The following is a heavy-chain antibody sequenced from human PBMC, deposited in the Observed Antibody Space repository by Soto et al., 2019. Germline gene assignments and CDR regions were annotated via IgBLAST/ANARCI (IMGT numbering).Heavy chain of an antibody. CDR2: ISPDGSEK. Sequence: PGGSLRLSCAASGFTFSSFWMDWVRQAPGKGLEWVANISPDGSEKQYVDSVKGRFTISRDNAKNSLYLQMSSVTAEDSALYYCSRSLDSWGQGTRVTVS. CDR3: SRSLDS. CDR1: GFTFSSFW. V-gene: IGHV3-7*01. J-gene: IGHJ4*02.